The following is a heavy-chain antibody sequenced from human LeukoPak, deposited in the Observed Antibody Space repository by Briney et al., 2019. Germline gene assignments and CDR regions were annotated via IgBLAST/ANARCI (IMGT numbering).Heavy chain of an antibody. CDR3: AVEVAGPFWY. J-gene: IGHJ4*02. Sequence: GGSLRLSCAASGFTFSSYAMSWVRQAPGKGLDWASAISGSGGSTYYADSVKGRFTISRDNSKNTLYLQMNSLRAEDTAVYYCAVEVAGPFWYWGQGTLVTVSS. D-gene: IGHD6-19*01. V-gene: IGHV3-23*01. CDR2: ISGSGGST. CDR1: GFTFSSYA.